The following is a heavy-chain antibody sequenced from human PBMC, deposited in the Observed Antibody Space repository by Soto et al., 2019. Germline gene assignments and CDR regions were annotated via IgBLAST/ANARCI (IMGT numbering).Heavy chain of an antibody. CDR3: TRGSWNYVYFDY. CDR2: ISYSGST. Sequence: PSETLSLTCTVSGGSVSSGNYHWGWIRQPPGKGLEWIAFISYSGSTNYNPSLESRVTTAKDTSKNQFSLKVKSVTAADTAVYFCTRGSWNYVYFDYWGQGALVNVSS. CDR1: GGSVSSGNYH. J-gene: IGHJ4*02. D-gene: IGHD1-7*01. V-gene: IGHV4-61*01.